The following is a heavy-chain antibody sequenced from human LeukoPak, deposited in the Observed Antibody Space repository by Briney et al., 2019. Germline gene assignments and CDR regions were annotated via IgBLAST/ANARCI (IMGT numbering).Heavy chain of an antibody. Sequence: GESLKISCKGSGYSFTSYWIGWVRQMPGKGLEWMGIIYPGDSDTRYSPSFQGQVTISADKSISTAYLQWSSLKASDTAMYYCARLVAGYSSGWSGRGWFDPWGQGTLVTVSS. CDR1: GYSFTSYW. CDR2: IYPGDSDT. V-gene: IGHV5-51*01. CDR3: ARLVAGYSSGWSGRGWFDP. J-gene: IGHJ5*02. D-gene: IGHD6-19*01.